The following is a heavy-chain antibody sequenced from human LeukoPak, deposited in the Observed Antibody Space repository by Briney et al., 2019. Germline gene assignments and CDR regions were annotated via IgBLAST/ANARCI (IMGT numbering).Heavy chain of an antibody. V-gene: IGHV4-59*01. CDR1: GGSISGYY. CDR3: ARGAKTVYSSSWYRPYYYYGMDV. J-gene: IGHJ6*02. Sequence: PSETLSLTCTVSGGSISGYYWSWIRQPPGKGLEWIGYIYYSGSTNYNPSLKSRVTISVDTSKNQFSLKLSSVTAADTAVYYCARGAKTVYSSSWYRPYYYYGMDVWGQGTTVTVSS. CDR2: IYYSGST. D-gene: IGHD6-13*01.